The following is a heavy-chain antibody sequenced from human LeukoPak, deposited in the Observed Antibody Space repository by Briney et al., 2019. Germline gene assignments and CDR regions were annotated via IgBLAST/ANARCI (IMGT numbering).Heavy chain of an antibody. CDR1: GFTVSSNY. CDR3: TSHFYDSGYFDY. D-gene: IGHD3-22*01. V-gene: IGHV3-53*01. Sequence: GGSLRLSCAASGFTVSSNYMSWVRQAPGKGLEGVSVIYSGGSTYYADSVKGRFTISRDNSKNTLYLQMNSLRGEDTAVYYCTSHFYDSGYFDYWGQGTLVTVSS. CDR2: IYSGGST. J-gene: IGHJ4*02.